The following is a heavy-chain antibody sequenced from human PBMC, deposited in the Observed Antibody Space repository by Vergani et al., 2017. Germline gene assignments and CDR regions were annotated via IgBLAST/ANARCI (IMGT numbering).Heavy chain of an antibody. Sequence: QVRLQESGPGLVKPSETLSLTCTVSGASVSSSVSSSGYSWGWLRQPPGKGLEWIGEIFSSGTTNYNPSFKNRVTMSVDTSKNQFSLKLNCVTAADTAVYFCARVMYRDEASTGYRLEGMDIWGQGTTVTISS. V-gene: IGHV4-61*08. CDR3: ARVMYRDEASTGYRLEGMDI. CDR2: IFSSGTT. CDR1: GASVSSSVSSSGYS. J-gene: IGHJ6*02. D-gene: IGHD3-9*01.